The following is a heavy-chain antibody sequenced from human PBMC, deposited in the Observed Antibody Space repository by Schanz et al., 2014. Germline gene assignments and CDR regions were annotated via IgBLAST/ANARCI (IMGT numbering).Heavy chain of an antibody. CDR2: ISTYNGHT. CDR1: GYMFDTYG. V-gene: IGHV1-18*04. CDR3: ARAPTRMNMFRGVTYFFDY. J-gene: IGHJ4*02. D-gene: IGHD3-10*01. Sequence: QVRLVQSGAEAREPGASVKVSCKATGYMFDTYGFAWVRQAPGQGLEWMGWISTYNGHTRYGQKFQDRLSLTTDTDTATAYVELRSLRTDDTAVYYCARAPTRMNMFRGVTYFFDYWGQGTLVTVSS.